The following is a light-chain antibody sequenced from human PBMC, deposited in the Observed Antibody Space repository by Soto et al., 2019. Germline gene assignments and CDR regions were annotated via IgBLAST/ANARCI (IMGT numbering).Light chain of an antibody. J-gene: IGKJ4*01. Sequence: DIQMTQSPSSLSASVGDRVTITCRASQSISSYLHWYQQKPGKAPKLLIYAASNLQSGVPSRFSASGSGTDFTLTLNSLQPEDFATYFCQHGYSTPLTFGGGTKV. CDR1: QSISSY. CDR2: AAS. CDR3: QHGYSTPLT. V-gene: IGKV1-39*01.